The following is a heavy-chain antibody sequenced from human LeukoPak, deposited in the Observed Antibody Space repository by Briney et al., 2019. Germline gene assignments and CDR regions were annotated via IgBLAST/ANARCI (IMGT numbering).Heavy chain of an antibody. CDR2: ISYDGSNK. J-gene: IGHJ4*02. V-gene: IGHV3-30-3*01. CDR3: AKDVRTIIAVAGTFDD. Sequence: GGSLRLSCAASGFTFSSYAMHWVRQAPGKGLEWVAVISYDGSNKYYADSVKGRFTISRDNSKNPLYLQMNSLRAEDTAVYYCAKDVRTIIAVAGTFDDWGQGTLVTVSS. CDR1: GFTFSSYA. D-gene: IGHD6-19*01.